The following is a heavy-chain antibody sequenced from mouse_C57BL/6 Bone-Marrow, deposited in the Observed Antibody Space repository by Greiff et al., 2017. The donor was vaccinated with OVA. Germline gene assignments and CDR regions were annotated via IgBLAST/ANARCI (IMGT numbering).Heavy chain of an antibody. Sequence: QVQLQQSGAELARPGASVKLSCKASGYTFTSYGISWVKQRTGQGLEWIGEIYPRSGNTYYNEKFKGKATLTADKSSSTAYMELRSLTSEDSAVYVCASLYYGSSYHWYFDVWGTGTTVTVSS. D-gene: IGHD1-1*01. V-gene: IGHV1-81*01. CDR2: IYPRSGNT. J-gene: IGHJ1*03. CDR1: GYTFTSYG. CDR3: ASLYYGSSYHWYFDV.